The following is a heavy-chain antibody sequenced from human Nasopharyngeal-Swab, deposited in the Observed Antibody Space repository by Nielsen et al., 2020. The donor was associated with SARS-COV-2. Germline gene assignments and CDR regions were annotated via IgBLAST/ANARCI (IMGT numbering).Heavy chain of an antibody. CDR3: ARDGIAAAGPQLYYYYYGMDV. D-gene: IGHD6-13*01. CDR2: INPSGGST. CDR1: GYTFTSYY. J-gene: IGHJ6*02. V-gene: IGHV1-46*01. Sequence: ASVKVSCKASGYTFTSYYMHWVRQAPGQGLEWMGIINPSGGSTSYAQKFQGRVTMTRDTSTSTVYMKLSSLRSEDTAVYYCARDGIAAAGPQLYYYYYGMDVWGQGTTVTVSS.